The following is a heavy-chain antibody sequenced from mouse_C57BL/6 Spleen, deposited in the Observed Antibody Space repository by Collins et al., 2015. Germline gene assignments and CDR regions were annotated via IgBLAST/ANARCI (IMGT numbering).Heavy chain of an antibody. D-gene: IGHD1-1*01. J-gene: IGHJ2*01. CDR2: INTYSGVP. Sequence: KGLKWMGWINTYSGVPTYADDFKGRFAFSLETSASTAYLQINNLKNEDTATYFCARGELLLLRSLYFDYWGQGTTLTVSS. CDR3: ARGELLLLRSLYFDY. V-gene: IGHV9-3*01.